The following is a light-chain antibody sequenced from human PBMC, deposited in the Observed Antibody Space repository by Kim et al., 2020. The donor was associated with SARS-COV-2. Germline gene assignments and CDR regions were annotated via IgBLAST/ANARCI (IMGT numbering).Light chain of an antibody. Sequence: LSPGERATPSCRASQSVSRYLAWYQHKPGQPPRLLIYGASQRATGVPARFSGSGSERDFALTINTLEPEDFAVYYCQQRRHWPAVSFGPGTKLEI. V-gene: IGKV3-11*02. J-gene: IGKJ2*03. CDR3: QQRRHWPAVS. CDR1: QSVSRY. CDR2: GAS.